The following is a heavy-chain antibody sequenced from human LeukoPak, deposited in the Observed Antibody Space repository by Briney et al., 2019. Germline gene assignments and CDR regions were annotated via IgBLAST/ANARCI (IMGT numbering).Heavy chain of an antibody. CDR2: FYQTGRS. J-gene: IGHJ2*01. Sequence: SETLSLTCTFSGYSLSSGYYWGWVRQAPGKGLEGIGCFYQTGRSYYTPSLKGRLPISLDTSQNQFSLKLSAVTGAGTAVHYCARGVGRYFETWDFDLWGRGTLVTVAS. CDR1: GYSLSSGYY. D-gene: IGHD3-9*01. CDR3: ARGVGRYFETWDFDL. V-gene: IGHV4-38-2*02.